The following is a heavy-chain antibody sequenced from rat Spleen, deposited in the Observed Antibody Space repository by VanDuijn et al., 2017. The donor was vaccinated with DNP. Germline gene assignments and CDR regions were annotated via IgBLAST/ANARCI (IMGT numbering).Heavy chain of an antibody. D-gene: IGHD1-4*01. Sequence: EVQLVESGGGLVQPGRSLKLSCAASGFTFSNYYMAWVRQAPKKGLEWVATISTSGSRAYYPESVKGRFTISRDDAKSSLYLQMNSLKSEDTATYYCARSRLPGYYPFACWGQGTLVTVSS. CDR3: ARSRLPGYYPFAC. CDR1: GFTFSNYY. CDR2: ISTSGSRA. V-gene: IGHV5-25*01. J-gene: IGHJ3*01.